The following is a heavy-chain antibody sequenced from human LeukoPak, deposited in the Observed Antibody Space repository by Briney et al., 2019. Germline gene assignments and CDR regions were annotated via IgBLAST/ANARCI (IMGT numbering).Heavy chain of an antibody. CDR1: GYTFTVYY. CDR3: AREPPPNRFGEEQDDY. D-gene: IGHD3-10*01. V-gene: IGHV1-2*02. Sequence: ASVKVSCKASGYTFTVYYMHWVRQAPGQGLEWMGWINPNSGGTNYAQKFQGRVTMTRDTSISTAYMELSRLRSDDTAVYYCAREPPPNRFGEEQDDYWGQGTLVTVSS. J-gene: IGHJ4*02. CDR2: INPNSGGT.